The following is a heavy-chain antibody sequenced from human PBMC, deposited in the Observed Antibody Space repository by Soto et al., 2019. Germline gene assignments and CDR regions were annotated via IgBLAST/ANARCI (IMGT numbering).Heavy chain of an antibody. V-gene: IGHV4-59*01. CDR1: GGSISSYY. CDR2: IYYSGST. J-gene: IGHJ4*02. CDR3: XXXXXXXXY. Sequence: QVQLQESGPGLVKPSETLSLTCTVSGGSISSYYWSWIRQPPGKGLEWIGYIYYSGSTNYNPSLXXXXXXXXXXXXXXXXXXXXXXXXXXXXXXXXXXXXXXXXYWGQGTLVTVSS.